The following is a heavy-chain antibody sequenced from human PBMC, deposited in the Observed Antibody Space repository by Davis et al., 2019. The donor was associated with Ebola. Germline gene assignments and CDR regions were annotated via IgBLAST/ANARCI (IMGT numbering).Heavy chain of an antibody. CDR2: IYSGGST. D-gene: IGHD5-18*01. V-gene: IGHV3-53*01. CDR3: AKGGYTAMVVNWFDP. Sequence: GGSLRLSCAASGFTVSSNYMSWVRQAPGKGLEWVSVIYSGGSTYYADSVKGRFTISRDNSKNTLYLQMNSLRAEDTAVYYCAKGGYTAMVVNWFDPWGQGTLVTVSS. CDR1: GFTVSSNY. J-gene: IGHJ5*02.